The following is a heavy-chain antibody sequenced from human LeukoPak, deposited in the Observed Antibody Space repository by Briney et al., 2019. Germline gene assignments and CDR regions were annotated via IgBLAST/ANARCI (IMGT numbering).Heavy chain of an antibody. J-gene: IGHJ3*02. D-gene: IGHD3-10*01. CDR3: ARDTYVLLWFGELSSAFDI. V-gene: IGHV1-69*05. CDR2: IIPIFGTA. Sequence: APVKVSCKASGGTFSSYAISWVRQAPGQGLEWMGRIIPIFGTANYAQKFQGRVTITTDESTSTAYMELSSLRSEDTAVYYCARDTYVLLWFGELSSAFDIWGQGTMVTVSS. CDR1: GGTFSSYA.